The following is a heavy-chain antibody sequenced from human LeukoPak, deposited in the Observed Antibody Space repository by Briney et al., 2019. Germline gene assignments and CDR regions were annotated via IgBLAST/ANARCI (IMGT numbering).Heavy chain of an antibody. J-gene: IGHJ3*02. V-gene: IGHV3-53*01. Sequence: GGSLRLSCAASGFTVSSNYMSWVRQAPGKGLEWVSVIYSGGSTYYADSVKGRFTISRDNSKNTLYLQMNSLRAEDTAVYYCAREYSGSYFEAFDIWGQGTMVTVSS. CDR2: IYSGGST. CDR3: AREYSGSYFEAFDI. D-gene: IGHD1-26*01. CDR1: GFTVSSNY.